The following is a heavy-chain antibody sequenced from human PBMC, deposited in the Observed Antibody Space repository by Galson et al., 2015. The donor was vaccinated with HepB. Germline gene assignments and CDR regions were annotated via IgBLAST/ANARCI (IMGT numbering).Heavy chain of an antibody. Sequence: ETLSLTCTVSGGSISSYYWSWIRQPPGKGLEWIGYIYYSGSTNYNPSLKSRVTISVDTSKNQFSLKLSSVTAADTAVYYCARLGSDRVDAFDIWGQGTMVTVSS. CDR1: GGSISSYY. D-gene: IGHD2-15*01. J-gene: IGHJ3*02. CDR3: ARLGSDRVDAFDI. CDR2: IYYSGST. V-gene: IGHV4-59*08.